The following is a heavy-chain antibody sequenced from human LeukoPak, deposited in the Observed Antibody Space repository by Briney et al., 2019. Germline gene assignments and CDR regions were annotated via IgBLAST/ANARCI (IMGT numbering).Heavy chain of an antibody. V-gene: IGHV4-39*01. J-gene: IGHJ4*02. D-gene: IGHD2-8*01. CDR2: IYYSGST. CDR1: GGSISSSSYY. Sequence: SETLSLTCTVSGGSISSSSYYWGWIRQPPGKGLEWIGSIYYSGSTYYNPSLKSRVTISVDTSKNQFSLKLSSVTAADTAVYYCARGLGYCTNGVCYTHFGVYFDYWGQGTLVTVSS. CDR3: ARGLGYCTNGVCYTHFGVYFDY.